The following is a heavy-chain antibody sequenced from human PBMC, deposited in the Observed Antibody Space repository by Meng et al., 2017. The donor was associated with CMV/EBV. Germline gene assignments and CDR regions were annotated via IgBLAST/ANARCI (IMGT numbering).Heavy chain of an antibody. D-gene: IGHD2-2*01. CDR2: IIPIFGTA. Sequence: SVKVSCKASGGTFSSYAISWVRQAPGQGLEWMGGIIPIFGTANYAQKFQGRVTITTDESASTACMELSSLRSEDTAVYYCARESGGYGSSTSCPIDYWGQGTLVTVSS. J-gene: IGHJ4*02. CDR3: ARESGGYGSSTSCPIDY. CDR1: GGTFSSYA. V-gene: IGHV1-69*05.